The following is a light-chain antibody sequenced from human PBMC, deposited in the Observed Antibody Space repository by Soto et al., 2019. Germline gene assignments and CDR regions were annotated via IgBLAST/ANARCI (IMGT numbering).Light chain of an antibody. CDR1: SGDVGVYNY. J-gene: IGLJ2*01. CDR3: SSYAGNNNVV. CDR2: EVS. Sequence: QSVLTQPPSASGSPGQSVTISCTGTSGDVGVYNYVSWYQQHPGKAPKLMIFEVSKRPSGVPDRFSGSKSGNTASLTVSGLQADDEADYYCSSYAGNNNVVFGGGTKLTVL. V-gene: IGLV2-8*01.